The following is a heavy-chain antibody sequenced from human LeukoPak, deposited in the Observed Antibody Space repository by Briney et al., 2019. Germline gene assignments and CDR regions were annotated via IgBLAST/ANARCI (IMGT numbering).Heavy chain of an antibody. V-gene: IGHV4-59*08. CDR1: GGAINSYY. CDR3: ARQPGGTAAFDM. J-gene: IGHJ3*02. Sequence: SETLSLTCSVSGGAINSYYWSWIRQLPGTKLEWIAYTHNNGDSNYNPSLKSRVTIILDTSKNLFSLRLSSVTAADTAMYYCARQPGGTAAFDMWGQGTMVTVSS. D-gene: IGHD1-14*01. CDR2: THNNGDS.